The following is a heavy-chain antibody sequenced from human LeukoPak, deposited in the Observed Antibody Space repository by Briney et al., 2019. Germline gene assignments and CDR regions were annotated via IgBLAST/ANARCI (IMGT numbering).Heavy chain of an antibody. V-gene: IGHV3-21*01. Sequence: PGGSLRLSCAASGFTFSSYSMTWVRQAPGKGLEWVSSISSSSSYIYYADSVKGRFTISRDNAKNSLYLQMNSLRAEDTAVYYCARVSCSSTSRYTPDYWGQGTLVTVSS. D-gene: IGHD2-2*02. CDR1: GFTFSSYS. J-gene: IGHJ4*02. CDR3: ARVSCSSTSRYTPDY. CDR2: ISSSSSYI.